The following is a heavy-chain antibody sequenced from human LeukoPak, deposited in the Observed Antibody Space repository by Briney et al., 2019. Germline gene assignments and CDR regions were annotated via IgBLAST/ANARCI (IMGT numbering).Heavy chain of an antibody. V-gene: IGHV6-1*01. CDR1: GDSVSSNSAA. D-gene: IGHD6-19*01. CDR2: TYYRSKWYN. J-gene: IGHJ6*02. CDR3: ARERGIAVAGTGVYYYYYYGMDV. Sequence: SQTLSLTCAISGDSVSSNSAAWNWNRQSPSRGLEWLGRTYYRSKWYNDYAVSVKSRITINPDTSKNQFSLQLNSVTPEDTAVYYCARERGIAVAGTGVYYYYYYGMDVWGQGTTVTVSS.